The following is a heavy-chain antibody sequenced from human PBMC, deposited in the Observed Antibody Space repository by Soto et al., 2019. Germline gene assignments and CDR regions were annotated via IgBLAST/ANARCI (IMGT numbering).Heavy chain of an antibody. J-gene: IGHJ4*02. CDR3: ARGLLYATTYFDY. D-gene: IGHD2-8*01. V-gene: IGHV1-69*06. Sequence: QVQLVQSGAEVKKPGSSVKVSCRASGDTFTTISLNWVRQAPGQGLEWMGGIIPVVGTTKYAQKYQDRVTIPGDKSTNTAYMELSSLRSDDTAVYYCARGLLYATTYFDYWGQGTPVTVSS. CDR1: GDTFTTIS. CDR2: IIPVVGTT.